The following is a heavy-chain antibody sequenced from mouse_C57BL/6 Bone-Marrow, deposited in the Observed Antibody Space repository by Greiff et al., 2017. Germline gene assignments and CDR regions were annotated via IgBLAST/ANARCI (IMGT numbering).Heavy chain of an antibody. Sequence: VQLQQSGPELVKPGASVKIPCKASGYTFTEYNMDWVKQSHGKSLEWIGDINPNNGGTIYNQKFKGKATLTVDKSSSTAYMELRSLTSEDTAVYYCARVGLFNDWYFDVWGTGTTVTVSS. CDR1: GYTFTEYN. J-gene: IGHJ1*03. D-gene: IGHD2-2*01. CDR3: ARVGLFNDWYFDV. CDR2: INPNNGGT. V-gene: IGHV1-18*01.